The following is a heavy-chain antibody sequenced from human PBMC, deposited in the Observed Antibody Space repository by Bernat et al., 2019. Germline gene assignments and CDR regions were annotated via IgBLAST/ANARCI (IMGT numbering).Heavy chain of an antibody. CDR2: IWHDGSNE. CDR1: KFTFSSYG. J-gene: IGHJ6*02. Sequence: QVQLVESGGGVVQTERSQRLSCEASKFTFSSYGMHWVRQAPGKGLEWVAVIWHDGSNENYADSVKGRFTISRDNSKNTLYLQMNNLRAEDTAVYYCARVSLYGAPASAMDVWGQGTTVTVPS. CDR3: ARVSLYGAPASAMDV. V-gene: IGHV3-33*01. D-gene: IGHD4-17*01.